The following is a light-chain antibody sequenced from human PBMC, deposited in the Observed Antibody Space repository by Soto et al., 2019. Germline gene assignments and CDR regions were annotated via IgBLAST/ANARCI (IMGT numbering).Light chain of an antibody. CDR2: GAS. CDR1: QSVSSY. CDR3: QQYGSSRWT. J-gene: IGKJ1*01. Sequence: IALTKSPATLSLSPWARATLSGRASQSVSSYLAWYQQKPGQAPRLLIYGASSRATGIPDRFSGSGSGTDFTLTISRLEPEDFAVYYCQQYGSSRWTFGQGTKVDI. V-gene: IGKV3-20*01.